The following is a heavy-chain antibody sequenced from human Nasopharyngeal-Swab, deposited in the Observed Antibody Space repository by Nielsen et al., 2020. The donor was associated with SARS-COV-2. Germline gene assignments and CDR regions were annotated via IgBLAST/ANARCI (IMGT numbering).Heavy chain of an antibody. D-gene: IGHD3-22*01. Sequence: GESLKISCAASGFTFSSYWMSWVRQAPGKGLEWVANIKQDGSEKYYVDSVKGRFTISRDNAKNSLYLQMNSLRAEDTVVYYCARDQYYDSSGYYYYGMDVWGQGTTVTVSS. CDR2: IKQDGSEK. CDR3: ARDQYYDSSGYYYYGMDV. CDR1: GFTFSSYW. V-gene: IGHV3-7*01. J-gene: IGHJ6*02.